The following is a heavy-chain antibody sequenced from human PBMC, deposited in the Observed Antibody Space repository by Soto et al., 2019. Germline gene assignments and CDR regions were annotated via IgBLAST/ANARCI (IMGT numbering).Heavy chain of an antibody. CDR3: ARGATSPSY. V-gene: IGHV3-23*01. J-gene: IGHJ4*02. CDR1: GFTFSSYG. CDR2: ISSSGGSA. Sequence: EVQLLESGGGLVQPGGSLRLSCAASGFTFSSYGMSWVRQAPGKGLEWVSAISSSGGSAYYADSVKGRLTISRDNSKNTLYLQMNSLRAEDTAVYYCARGATSPSYWGQGTLVTVSS.